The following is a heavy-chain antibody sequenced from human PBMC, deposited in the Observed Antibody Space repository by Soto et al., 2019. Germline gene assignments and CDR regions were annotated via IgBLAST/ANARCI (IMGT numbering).Heavy chain of an antibody. V-gene: IGHV1-2*02. CDR2: INPNSGGT. J-gene: IGHJ6*02. Sequence: ASVKVSCRACGYTFSGYYIHGLRQAPGQGLEWMGWINPNSGGTNYAQKFQGRVTVTRDTPTSTAYMELSRLTSDDTAVYYCARDHQRRDGYNYDYYYYYGMDVWGQGTTVTVSS. CDR1: GYTFSGYY. CDR3: ARDHQRRDGYNYDYYYYYGMDV. D-gene: IGHD5-12*01.